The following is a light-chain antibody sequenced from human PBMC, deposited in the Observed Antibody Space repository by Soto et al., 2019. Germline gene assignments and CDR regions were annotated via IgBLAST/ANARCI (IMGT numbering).Light chain of an antibody. CDR2: DAS. Sequence: EIVMTQSPATVSVSPGERATLSCRASQSVSSNVAWYQHKFGQAPRLLIYDASTWATGIPARFSGSGSGTEFTLTLSSLKSEDFAVYYCQQYNNWPPGYIFGQGTKLEIK. J-gene: IGKJ2*01. CDR3: QQYNNWPPGYI. V-gene: IGKV3-15*01. CDR1: QSVSSN.